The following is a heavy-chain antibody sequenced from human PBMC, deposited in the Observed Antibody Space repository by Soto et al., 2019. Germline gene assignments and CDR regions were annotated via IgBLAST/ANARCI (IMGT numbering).Heavy chain of an antibody. CDR1: GGTFSSYA. CDR2: IIPIFGTA. J-gene: IGHJ3*02. V-gene: IGHV1-69*12. D-gene: IGHD6-6*01. CDR3: ASGYSSSSGSDAFDI. Sequence: QVQLVQSGAEVKKPGSSVKVSCKASGGTFSSYAISWVRQAPGQGLEWMGGIIPIFGTANYAQKFQGRVTITEEESTSTAYMELSSLRSGDTAVYYCASGYSSSSGSDAFDIWGQGTMVTVSS.